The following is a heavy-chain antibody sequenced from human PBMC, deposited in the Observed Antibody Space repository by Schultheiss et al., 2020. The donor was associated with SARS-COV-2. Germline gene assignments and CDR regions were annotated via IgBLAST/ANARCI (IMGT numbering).Heavy chain of an antibody. J-gene: IGHJ6*02. Sequence: SETLSLTCAVSGGSISSSNWWSWVRQPPGKGLEWIGEIYHSGSTNYNPSLKSRVTISVDTSKNQFSLKLSSVTAADTAVYYCARGGGMRGYYYYGMDVWGQGTTVTVSS. CDR2: IYHSGST. D-gene: IGHD3-16*01. V-gene: IGHV4-4*02. CDR1: GGSISSSNW. CDR3: ARGGGMRGYYYYGMDV.